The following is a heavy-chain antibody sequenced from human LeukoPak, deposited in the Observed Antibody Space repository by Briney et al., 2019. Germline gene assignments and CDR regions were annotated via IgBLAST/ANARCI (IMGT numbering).Heavy chain of an antibody. CDR3: ARHIAAAAHPGYFDY. CDR1: GFTFSSYA. D-gene: IGHD6-13*01. J-gene: IGHJ4*02. V-gene: IGHV3-30*04. CDR2: ISYDGSNK. Sequence: PGGSLRLSCAASGFTFSSYAMHWVRQAPGKGLEWVPVISYDGSNKYYADSVKGRFTISRDNSKNTLYLQMNSLRAEDTAVYYCARHIAAAAHPGYFDYWGQGTLVTVSS.